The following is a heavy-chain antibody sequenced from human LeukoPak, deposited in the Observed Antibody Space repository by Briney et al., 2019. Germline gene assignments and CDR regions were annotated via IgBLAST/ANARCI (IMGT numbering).Heavy chain of an antibody. CDR3: ATDPDITMIVPGY. Sequence: ASVKVSCKVSGYTHTELSMHWVRQAPGKGREWMGGFDPEDGETNYEQKFQGRVTMTEDTSTNTAYMELSSLRSENTAVYYCATDPDITMIVPGYWGQGTLVTVSS. D-gene: IGHD3-22*01. CDR1: GYTHTELS. J-gene: IGHJ4*02. CDR2: FDPEDGET. V-gene: IGHV1-24*01.